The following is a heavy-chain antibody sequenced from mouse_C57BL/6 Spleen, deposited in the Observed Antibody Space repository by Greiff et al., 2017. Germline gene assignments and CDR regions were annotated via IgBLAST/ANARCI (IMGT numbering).Heavy chain of an antibody. D-gene: IGHD1-1*01. J-gene: IGHJ2*02. CDR1: GYTFTSYG. V-gene: IGHV1-58*01. CDR2: LYIGNGYT. Sequence: VQLQQSGAELVRPGSSVKMSCKTSGYTFTSYGINWVKQRTGQGLEWIGYLYIGNGYTEYNEKFKGKATLTSDKSSSKAYMQLSSLTSEDSAIYFCYSHYYGSSYIDYWRQGTSLTVSS. CDR3: YSHYYGSSYIDY.